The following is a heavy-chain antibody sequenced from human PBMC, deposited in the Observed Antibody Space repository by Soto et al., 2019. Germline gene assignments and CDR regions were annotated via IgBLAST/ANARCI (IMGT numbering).Heavy chain of an antibody. CDR2: VDPRDGST. D-gene: IGHD3-10*01. J-gene: IGHJ4*02. CDR3: ARVRSSGGEFDY. CDR1: GYIFTTYS. Sequence: QVQLVQSGAEMKRPGASVILSCKASGYIFTTYSIHWVRQTAGQGLEWMAKVDPRDGSTGYAQKFRGRVSMAWDTSTGTVSMEVSSLTSDDAATYYCARVRSSGGEFDYWGQGSQVTVSS. V-gene: IGHV1-46*01.